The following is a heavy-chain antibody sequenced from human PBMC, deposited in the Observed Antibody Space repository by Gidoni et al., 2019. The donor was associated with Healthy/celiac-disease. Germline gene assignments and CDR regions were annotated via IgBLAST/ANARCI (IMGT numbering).Heavy chain of an antibody. CDR2: INTNAGNT. V-gene: IGHV7-4-1*02. CDR3: ARARGYCSGGSCYRTNWFDP. Sequence: QVQLVQSGSGSKKPGASVKVSCKVSGNTFTIHAMTRVRQPPGQALEWMGWINTNAGNTTYAHGFTGRFVFSLDTSVSTAYLQISSLKAEDTAVYYCARARGYCSGGSCYRTNWFDPWGQGTLVTVSS. J-gene: IGHJ5*02. CDR1: GNTFTIHA. D-gene: IGHD2-15*01.